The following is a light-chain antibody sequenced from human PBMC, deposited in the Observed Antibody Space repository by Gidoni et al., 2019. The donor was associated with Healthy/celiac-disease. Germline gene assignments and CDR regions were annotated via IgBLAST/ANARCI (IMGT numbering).Light chain of an antibody. V-gene: IGKV1-39*01. Sequence: DIQMTQSPSSLSASVGARVTITCRASQSISSYLNWYQQKPGKAHKLLIYAASSLQSGVPSRCSGSGSGTDFTITISSQQHEDVANYYCQQSYSTLTFGGGTKVEIK. CDR3: QQSYSTLT. J-gene: IGKJ4*01. CDR2: AAS. CDR1: QSISSY.